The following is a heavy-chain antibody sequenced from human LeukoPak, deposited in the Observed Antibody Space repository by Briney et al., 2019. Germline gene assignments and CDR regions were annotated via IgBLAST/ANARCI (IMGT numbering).Heavy chain of an antibody. CDR1: GFIFSSDS. Sequence: PGGSLRLSCATSGFIFSSDSMIWVRQAPGKGLEWVSYISSSSSTIYYADSVKGRFTISRDNAKNSLYLQMNSLRAEDTAVYYCARDQLLWFGEPPLPHYFDYWGQGTLVTVSS. J-gene: IGHJ4*02. CDR3: ARDQLLWFGEPPLPHYFDY. D-gene: IGHD3-10*01. V-gene: IGHV3-48*04. CDR2: ISSSSSTI.